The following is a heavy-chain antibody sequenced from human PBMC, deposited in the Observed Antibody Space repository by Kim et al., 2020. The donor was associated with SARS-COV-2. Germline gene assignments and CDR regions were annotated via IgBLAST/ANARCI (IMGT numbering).Heavy chain of an antibody. J-gene: IGHJ6*02. D-gene: IGHD6-13*01. V-gene: IGHV3-48*04. CDR1: GFTFSSYS. CDR3: ARGRDSSSWGTYYYYGMDV. CDR2: ISSSSSTT. Sequence: GGSLRLSCAASGFTFSSYSMNWVRQAPGKGLEWVSYISSSSSTTYYADSVKGRFTISRDNAKNSLYLQMNSLRAEDTAVYYCARGRDSSSWGTYYYYGMDVWGQGTTVTVSS.